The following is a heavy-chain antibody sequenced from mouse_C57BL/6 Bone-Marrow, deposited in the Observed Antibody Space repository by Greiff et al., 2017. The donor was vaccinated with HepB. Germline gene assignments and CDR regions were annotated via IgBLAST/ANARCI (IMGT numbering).Heavy chain of an antibody. J-gene: IGHJ3*01. CDR3: ARGLKDFAY. V-gene: IGHV5-6*01. CDR1: GFTFSSYG. CDR2: ISSGGSYT. Sequence: VQLKESGGDLVKPGGSLKLSCAASGFTFSSYGMSWVRQTPDKRLEWVATISSGGSYTYYPDSVKGRFTISRDNAKNTLYLQMSSLKSEDTAMYYCARGLKDFAYWGQGTLVTVSA. D-gene: IGHD1-3*01.